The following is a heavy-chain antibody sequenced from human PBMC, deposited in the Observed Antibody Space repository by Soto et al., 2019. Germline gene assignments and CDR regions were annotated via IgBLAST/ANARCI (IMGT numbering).Heavy chain of an antibody. CDR1: GFTFSGSA. Sequence: EVQLVESGGGLVQPGGSLKLSCAASGFTFSGSAMHWVRQASGKGLEWVGRIRSKANSYATAYAASVQGRFTISRDDSKNTAYLQMNSLKTEDTAVYYCTRPTVNSSSWFGPWFDPWGQGTLVTVSS. CDR3: TRPTVNSSSWFGPWFDP. D-gene: IGHD6-13*01. CDR2: IRSKANSYAT. V-gene: IGHV3-73*02. J-gene: IGHJ5*02.